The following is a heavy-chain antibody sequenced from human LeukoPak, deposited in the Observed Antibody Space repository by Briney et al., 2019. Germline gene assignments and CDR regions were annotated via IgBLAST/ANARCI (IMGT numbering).Heavy chain of an antibody. CDR3: TRDRGTYNWLDP. CDR2: IDRPAKSYAT. Sequence: GGPLKLSCAASGFTLSDSAIHWVRQASGKGLEWVGLIDRPAKSYATAYGASVGGRFTISRDDSKNTAYLQMDSLKTEDTALYYCTRDRGTYNWLDPWGQGTLVTVSS. D-gene: IGHD1-26*01. V-gene: IGHV3-73*01. J-gene: IGHJ5*02. CDR1: GFTLSDSA.